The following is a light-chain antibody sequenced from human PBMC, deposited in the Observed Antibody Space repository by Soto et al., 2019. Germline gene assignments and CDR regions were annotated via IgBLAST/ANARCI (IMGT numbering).Light chain of an antibody. V-gene: IGKV3-20*01. Sequence: EIVLTQSPGTLSLSPGERATLSCRASQSVSSSYFAWYQQKPGRAPRLLMYGASSRATGIPDRFSGSGSGTDFTLTISRLEPEDFAVYYCQLYGSSPTWTFGQGTKVEIK. CDR3: QLYGSSPTWT. J-gene: IGKJ1*01. CDR2: GAS. CDR1: QSVSSSY.